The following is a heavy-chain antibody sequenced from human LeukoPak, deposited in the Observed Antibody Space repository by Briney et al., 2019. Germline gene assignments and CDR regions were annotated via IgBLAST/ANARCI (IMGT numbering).Heavy chain of an antibody. CDR2: IRYDGSNK. V-gene: IGHV3-30*02. J-gene: IGHJ3*02. D-gene: IGHD1-26*01. CDR3: AKEDPSGSYRVPAFDI. CDR1: GFTFSSYG. Sequence: GGSLRLSCAASGFTFSSYGMHWVRQAPGKGLEWVAFIRYDGSNKYYADSVKGRFTISRDNSKNTLYLQMNSLRAEDTAVYYCAKEDPSGSYRVPAFDIWGQGTMVTVSS.